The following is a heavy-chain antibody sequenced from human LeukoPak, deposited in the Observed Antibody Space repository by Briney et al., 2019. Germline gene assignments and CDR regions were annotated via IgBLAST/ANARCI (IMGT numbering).Heavy chain of an antibody. D-gene: IGHD5-18*01. CDR3: ARNPSTSMEF. J-gene: IGHJ4*02. V-gene: IGHV3-74*01. CDR1: GFTFSNYW. CDR2: IKNDGSGT. Sequence: GGSLRLSCAASGFTFSNYWMHWVRQTPGKGPVWVSRIKNDGSGTIYADSVKGRFTISRDNAKNTLYLQMSSLSAEDTAVYYCARNPSTSMEFWGQGTLVTVSS.